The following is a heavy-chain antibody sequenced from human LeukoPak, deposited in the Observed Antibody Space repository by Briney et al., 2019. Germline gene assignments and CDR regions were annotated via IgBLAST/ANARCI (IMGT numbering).Heavy chain of an antibody. CDR2: INHSGST. D-gene: IGHD1-26*01. CDR1: GGSFSGYY. V-gene: IGHV4-34*01. Sequence: PSETLSLTCAVYGGSFSGYYWSWIRQPPGKGLEWIGEINHSGSTNYNPSLKSRVTISVDTSKNQFSLKLSSVTAADTAVYYCASQSGSYHYWGQGTLVTVSS. J-gene: IGHJ4*02. CDR3: ASQSGSYHY.